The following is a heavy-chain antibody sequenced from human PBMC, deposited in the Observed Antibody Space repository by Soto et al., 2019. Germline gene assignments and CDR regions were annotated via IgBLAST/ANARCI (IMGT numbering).Heavy chain of an antibody. Sequence: EVQLLESGGGLVQPGGSLRLSCAASGFTFSSYAMSWVRQAPGKGLEWVSAISGSGGSTYYADSVKGRFTISRDNSKNTLYQQMSSRGAEDTAVYYCAKDVRQWEPGHFDYWGQGTLVTVSS. D-gene: IGHD1-26*01. V-gene: IGHV3-23*01. CDR3: AKDVRQWEPGHFDY. CDR1: GFTFSSYA. CDR2: ISGSGGST. J-gene: IGHJ4*02.